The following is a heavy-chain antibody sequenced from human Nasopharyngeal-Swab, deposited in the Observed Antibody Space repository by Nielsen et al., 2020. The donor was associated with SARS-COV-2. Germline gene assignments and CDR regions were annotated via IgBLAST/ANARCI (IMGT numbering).Heavy chain of an antibody. Sequence: WIRQPPGKGLEWVSAISGSGSSTYYADSVKGRFTISRDNSKNTLYLQMNSLRAEDTAVYYCAKGGNSGWLQSAEYFDYWGQGTLVTVSS. CDR3: AKGGNSGWLQSAEYFDY. D-gene: IGHD5-24*01. J-gene: IGHJ4*02. CDR2: ISGSGSST. V-gene: IGHV3-23*01.